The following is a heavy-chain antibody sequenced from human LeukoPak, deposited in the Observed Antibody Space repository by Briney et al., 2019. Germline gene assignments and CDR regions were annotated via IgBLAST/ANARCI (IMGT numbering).Heavy chain of an antibody. CDR2: IIPIFGKA. V-gene: IGHV1-69*06. CDR3: AALPPGYCSGGSCSIGGNWFDP. J-gene: IGHJ5*02. CDR1: GGTFSSYA. D-gene: IGHD2-15*01. Sequence: ASVKVSCKASGGTFSSYAISWVRQAPGQGLEWMGGIIPIFGKANYAQKFQGRVTITADKSTSTAYMELSSLRSEDTAVYYCAALPPGYCSGGSCSIGGNWFDPWGQGTLVTVSS.